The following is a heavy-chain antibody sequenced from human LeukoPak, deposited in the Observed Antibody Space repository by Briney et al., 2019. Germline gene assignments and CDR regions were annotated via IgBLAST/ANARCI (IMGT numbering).Heavy chain of an antibody. CDR2: ILYYGSNK. J-gene: IGHJ4*02. CDR3: AKARSLRYFDWLLLDY. D-gene: IGHD3-9*01. Sequence: GGSLRLFCLASAFPYSDYGMVWVRQAPGKGVEGVAFILYYGSNKYYADYVKGRFTSSRDNSKNTLYLQMNSLRAEDTAVYYCAKARSLRYFDWLLLDYWGQGTLVTVSS. V-gene: IGHV3-30*02. CDR1: AFPYSDYG.